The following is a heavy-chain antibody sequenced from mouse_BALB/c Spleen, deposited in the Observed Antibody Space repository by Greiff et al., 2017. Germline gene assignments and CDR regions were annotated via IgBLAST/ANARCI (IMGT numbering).Heavy chain of an antibody. CDR3: ARDKEDYYGSSWGYYAMDY. CDR1: GFSLTSYG. D-gene: IGHD1-1*01. CDR2: IWAGGST. V-gene: IGHV2-9*02. Sequence: QVQLKQSGPGLVAPSQSLSITCTVSGFSLTSYGVHWVRQPPGKGLEWLGVIWAGGSTNYNSALMSRLSISKDNSKSQVFLKMNSLQTDDTAMYYCARDKEDYYGSSWGYYAMDYWGQGTSVTVSS. J-gene: IGHJ4*01.